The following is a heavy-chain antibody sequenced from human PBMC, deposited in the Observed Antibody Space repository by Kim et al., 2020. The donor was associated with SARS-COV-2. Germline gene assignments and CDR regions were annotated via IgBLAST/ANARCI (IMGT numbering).Heavy chain of an antibody. CDR1: GYTFTNNA. D-gene: IGHD3-16*02. Sequence: ASVKVSCKASGYTFTNNAISWVRQAPGQGLEWMGWINTDTGNPTYAQAFTRRFVFSVDTSVTTAYLQISSLEAEYTALYYCARVIWGTYRYTDYWGQGTLVTVSS. J-gene: IGHJ4*02. CDR3: ARVIWGTYRYTDY. V-gene: IGHV7-4-1*02. CDR2: INTDTGNP.